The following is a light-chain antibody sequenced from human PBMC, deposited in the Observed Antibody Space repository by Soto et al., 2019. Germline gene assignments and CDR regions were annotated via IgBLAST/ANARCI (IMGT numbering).Light chain of an antibody. V-gene: IGKV1-39*01. J-gene: IGKJ4*01. Sequence: DIQVTQSPSSLSASVGDRVTITCRASQSITTYLNWYQQKPGKAPKLLIYAASSLQSGVPSRFTGSGSGTDFTLTISSLQPEDFATYYCQQRFNTPALSFGGGTKVEIK. CDR2: AAS. CDR3: QQRFNTPALS. CDR1: QSITTY.